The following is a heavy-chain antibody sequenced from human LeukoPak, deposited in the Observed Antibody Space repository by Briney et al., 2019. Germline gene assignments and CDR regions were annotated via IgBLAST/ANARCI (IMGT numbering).Heavy chain of an antibody. J-gene: IGHJ4*02. CDR3: ANGLPGWELTFDY. V-gene: IGHV3-30-3*01. D-gene: IGHD1-26*01. CDR2: ISYDGSNK. CDR1: GFTFSSYA. Sequence: GGSLRLSCAASGFTFSSYAMHWVRQAPGKGLEWVAVISYDGSNKYYADSVKGRFTISRDNSKNTLYLQMNSLRAEDTAVYYCANGLPGWELTFDYWGQGTLVTVSS.